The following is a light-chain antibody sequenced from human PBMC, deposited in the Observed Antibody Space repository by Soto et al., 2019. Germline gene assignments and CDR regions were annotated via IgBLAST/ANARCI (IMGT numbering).Light chain of an antibody. CDR1: QSVRSW. CDR3: LQHNSYPLT. J-gene: IGKJ4*01. Sequence: DIQMTQSPATLSASVGDRGSITCRASQSVRSWLAWYQQKPGTAPKLLIFDASRLESGVPSRFSGSASGTEFTFTISSLQPEDFATYYCLQHNSYPLTFGGGTKVDIK. CDR2: DAS. V-gene: IGKV1-5*01.